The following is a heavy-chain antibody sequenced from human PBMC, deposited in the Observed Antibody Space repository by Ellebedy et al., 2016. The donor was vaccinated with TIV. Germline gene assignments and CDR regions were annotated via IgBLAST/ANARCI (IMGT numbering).Heavy chain of an antibody. J-gene: IGHJ4*02. Sequence: MPGGSLRLSCTISDGSISSYYWSWIRQSPGKGLEWIGSIRYSGTTHYNPSLKSRVTTSIDMSKNQFSLKLTSVTAADTAVYYCARDGGSYSDFDYWGQGTLVTVSS. D-gene: IGHD1-26*01. CDR3: ARDGGSYSDFDY. V-gene: IGHV4-59*12. CDR2: IRYSGTT. CDR1: DGSISSYY.